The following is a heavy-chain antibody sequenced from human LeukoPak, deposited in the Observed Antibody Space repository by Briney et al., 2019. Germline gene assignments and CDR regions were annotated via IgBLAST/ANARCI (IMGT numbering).Heavy chain of an antibody. Sequence: GGSLRLSCAASGFTFSSYGMHWVRQAPGKGLEWVAVISYDGSNKYYADSVKGRFTISRANSKNTLYLHMNSLRAEDTALYYCAKDGSSSWYYFDYWGQGTLVTVSS. V-gene: IGHV3-30*18. CDR1: GFTFSSYG. CDR2: ISYDGSNK. D-gene: IGHD6-13*01. CDR3: AKDGSSSWYYFDY. J-gene: IGHJ4*02.